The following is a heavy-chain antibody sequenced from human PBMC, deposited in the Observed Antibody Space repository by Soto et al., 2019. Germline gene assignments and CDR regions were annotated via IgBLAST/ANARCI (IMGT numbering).Heavy chain of an antibody. Sequence: ASVKISCKASGYTFTSYGISWVRQAPGQGLEWMGWISAYNGNTNYAQKLQGRVTMTTDTSTSTAYMELRSLRSDDTAVYYCARDVAAPPRKYYYYGMDVWGQGTTVTGSS. CDR3: ARDVAAPPRKYYYYGMDV. J-gene: IGHJ6*02. CDR2: ISAYNGNT. V-gene: IGHV1-18*01. D-gene: IGHD6-6*01. CDR1: GYTFTSYG.